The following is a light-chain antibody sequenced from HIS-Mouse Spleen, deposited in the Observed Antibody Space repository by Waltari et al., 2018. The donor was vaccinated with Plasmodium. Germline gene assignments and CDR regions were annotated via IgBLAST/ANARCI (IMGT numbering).Light chain of an antibody. Sequence: EIVLTQSPATLSLSPGERATLSCSASQSVSSYLAWYQQKPGQAPRLLIYDASNRATGIPARFSGSGSGTDFTLTISSLEPEDFAVYYCQQRSNWPRVLTFGGGTK. J-gene: IGKJ4*01. CDR1: QSVSSY. CDR3: QQRSNWPRVLT. CDR2: DAS. V-gene: IGKV3-11*01.